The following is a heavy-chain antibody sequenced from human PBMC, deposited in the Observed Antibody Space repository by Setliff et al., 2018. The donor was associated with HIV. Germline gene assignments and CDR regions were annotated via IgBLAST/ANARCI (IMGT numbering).Heavy chain of an antibody. D-gene: IGHD5-12*01. CDR2: IIPIFGTA. CDR3: ATSTVNSGYEIARNFFDY. CDR1: GGTFSSYA. J-gene: IGHJ4*02. Sequence: SVKVSCKASGGTFSSYAISWVRQAPGQGLEWMGGIIPIFGTANYAQKFQGSVTITTDESTSTAYMELSSLRSEDTAVYYCATSTVNSGYEIARNFFDYWGQGTLVTVSS. V-gene: IGHV1-69*05.